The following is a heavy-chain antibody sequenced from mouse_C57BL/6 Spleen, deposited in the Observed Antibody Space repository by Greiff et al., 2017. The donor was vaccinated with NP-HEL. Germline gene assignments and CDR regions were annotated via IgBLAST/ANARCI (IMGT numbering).Heavy chain of an antibody. CDR3: ASLRFYAMDY. Sequence: EVNVVESGGGLVKPGGSLKLSCAASGFTFSSYAMSWVRQTPEKRLEWVATISDGGSYTYYPDNVKGRFTISRDNAKNNLYLQMSHLKSEDTAMYYCASLRFYAMDYWGQGTSVTVSS. CDR2: ISDGGSYT. V-gene: IGHV5-4*03. J-gene: IGHJ4*01. CDR1: GFTFSSYA. D-gene: IGHD1-1*01.